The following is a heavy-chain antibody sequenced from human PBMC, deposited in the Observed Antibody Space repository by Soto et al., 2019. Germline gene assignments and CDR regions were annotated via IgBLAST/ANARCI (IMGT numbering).Heavy chain of an antibody. D-gene: IGHD2-21*01. CDR1: GYSFSTYD. V-gene: IGHV1-18*04. CDR2: IRPHNGNR. J-gene: IGHJ3*01. Sequence: ASVKVSCKASGYSFSTYDISWLRQAPGKGLEWMGLIRPHNGNRNFAWKFLDRVILTADTSSNTAYMELSSLRSDDTAIYYCARGRGVVIPAGTQDAFDVWGQGTMVIVSS. CDR3: ARGRGVVIPAGTQDAFDV.